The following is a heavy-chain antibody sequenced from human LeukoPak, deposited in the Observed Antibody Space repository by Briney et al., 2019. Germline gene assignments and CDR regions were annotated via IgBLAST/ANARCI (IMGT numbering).Heavy chain of an antibody. Sequence: ASVKVSCKASGYTLTELSMHRVRQAPGKGLEWMGGFDPEDGETIYAQKFQGRVTMTEDTSTDTAYMELSSLRSEDTAVYYCATVPRLLWFGSINWFDPWGQGTLVTVSS. D-gene: IGHD3-10*01. CDR2: FDPEDGET. J-gene: IGHJ5*02. CDR1: GYTLTELS. CDR3: ATVPRLLWFGSINWFDP. V-gene: IGHV1-24*01.